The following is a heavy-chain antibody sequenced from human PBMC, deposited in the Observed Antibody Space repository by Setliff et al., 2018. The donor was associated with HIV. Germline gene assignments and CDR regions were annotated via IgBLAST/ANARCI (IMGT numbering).Heavy chain of an antibody. Sequence: TLSLTCTVSGGSIRSTSYYWGWIRQPPGKGLEWIGSIYYSGSTYYNPSLKSRVTISVDTPRNQRSLKLSSVTAADTAVYYCVRSGYYWNTSPSFWGHGTLVTVSS. CDR3: VRSGYYWNTSPSF. CDR1: GGSIRSTSYY. J-gene: IGHJ4*01. D-gene: IGHD1-1*01. V-gene: IGHV4-39*01. CDR2: IYYSGST.